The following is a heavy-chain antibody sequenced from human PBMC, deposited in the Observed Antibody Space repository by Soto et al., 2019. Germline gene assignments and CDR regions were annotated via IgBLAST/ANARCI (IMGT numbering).Heavy chain of an antibody. CDR3: ARDTENTGGGLDV. Sequence: EVQVVETGGGLIQPGGSLRLSCAVSGFSVSHNYMTWVRQAPGKGLDWVSVIYRDGRPYYAHSVKGRVTLSRDTSKNMVYLQMNSLRVEDTAVYYCARDTENTGGGLDVWGQGAMVTVSS. J-gene: IGHJ3*01. D-gene: IGHD2-8*02. V-gene: IGHV3-53*02. CDR2: IYRDGRP. CDR1: GFSVSHNY.